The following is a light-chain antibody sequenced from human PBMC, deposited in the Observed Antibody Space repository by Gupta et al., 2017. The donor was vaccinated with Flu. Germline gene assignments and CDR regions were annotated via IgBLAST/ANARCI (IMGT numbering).Light chain of an antibody. Sequence: TRSFAPGEDTTPSCRASQSSSSSYLTWYQQRPGKAPRLLIYGASSGPTGIPERFSGSGSGTDFTLTISSLEPEDFAIDYCQQYESKPWTFGQGTKVEIK. V-gene: IGKV3-20*01. CDR1: QSSSSSY. CDR2: GAS. J-gene: IGKJ1*01. CDR3: QQYESKPWT.